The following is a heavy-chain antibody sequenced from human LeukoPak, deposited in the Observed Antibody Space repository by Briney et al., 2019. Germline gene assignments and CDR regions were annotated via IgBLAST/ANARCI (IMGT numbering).Heavy chain of an antibody. D-gene: IGHD2-2*01. Sequence: PGGSLRLSCAASGFTFDDYGMSWVRQAPGKGLEWVSGINWNGGSTGYADSVKGRLTISRDNAKNSLYLQMNSLRAEDTALYYCAREGPDIVVVPAAPLAYWGQGTLVTVSS. CDR3: AREGPDIVVVPAAPLAY. V-gene: IGHV3-20*04. CDR2: INWNGGST. J-gene: IGHJ4*02. CDR1: GFTFDDYG.